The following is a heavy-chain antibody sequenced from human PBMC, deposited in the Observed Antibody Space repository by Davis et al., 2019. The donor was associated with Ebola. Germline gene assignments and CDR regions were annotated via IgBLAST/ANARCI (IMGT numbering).Heavy chain of an antibody. CDR3: ARDASQGQLVPFDH. CDR2: IIPLFGTT. CDR1: GNTISTYT. J-gene: IGHJ4*02. D-gene: IGHD6-6*01. Sequence: AASVKVSCKASGNTISTYTIDWVRQAPGQGLEWMGGIIPLFGTTNYAQKFRGRVMITADKSTRIAYMELNSLTCEDTAVYYCARDASQGQLVPFDHWGQGTLVTVSS. V-gene: IGHV1-69*06.